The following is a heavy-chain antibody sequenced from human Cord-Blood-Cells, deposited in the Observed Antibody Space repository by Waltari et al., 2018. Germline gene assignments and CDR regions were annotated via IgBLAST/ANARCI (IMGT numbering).Heavy chain of an antibody. J-gene: IGHJ4*02. V-gene: IGHV4-34*01. CDR2: INHSGST. Sequence: QVQLQQWGAGLLKPSETLSLTCAVYGGSFSGYYWGWIRQPPGKGLEWIGEINHSGSTNYNPSLKSRVTISVDTSKNQFSLKLSSVTAADTAVYYCAAGYYFDYWGQGTLVTVSS. CDR3: AAGYYFDY. D-gene: IGHD3-9*01. CDR1: GGSFSGYY.